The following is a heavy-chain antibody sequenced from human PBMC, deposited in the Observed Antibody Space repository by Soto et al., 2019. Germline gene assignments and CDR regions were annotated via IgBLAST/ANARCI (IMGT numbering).Heavy chain of an antibody. Sequence: QVTVKESGPVLVKPTETLTLTCTVSGFSLSNAGLGVSWIRQPPGKALEWLAHIFWTDEKSYSTALKSRRTIANDTSKSQVVLTMTNMDTVDTATYYCASTYSASWYWFDPWGQGTLVTVSS. J-gene: IGHJ5*02. CDR2: IFWTDEK. CDR1: GFSLSNAGLG. D-gene: IGHD6-13*01. CDR3: ASTYSASWYWFDP. V-gene: IGHV2-26*04.